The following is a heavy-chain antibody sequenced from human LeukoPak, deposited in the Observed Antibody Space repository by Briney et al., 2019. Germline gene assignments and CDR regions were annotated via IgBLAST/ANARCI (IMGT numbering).Heavy chain of an antibody. V-gene: IGHV1-8*01. J-gene: IGHJ4*02. CDR1: GYTFSSFD. CDR2: MNPNSGTT. Sequence: ASVKVSCKSSGYTFSSFDIHWVRHATGQGLEWMGWMNPNSGTTDYEQKFHSRVTMTSSTSISTAYMELSSLKSDDTGVYYCTRGYYDQSCSPSKQFDSWGQGTLVTVSS. CDR3: TRGYYDQSCSPSKQFDS. D-gene: IGHD3-22*01.